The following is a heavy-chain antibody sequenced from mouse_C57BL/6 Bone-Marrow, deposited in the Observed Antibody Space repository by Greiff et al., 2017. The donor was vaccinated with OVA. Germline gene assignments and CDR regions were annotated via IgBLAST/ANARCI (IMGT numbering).Heavy chain of an antibody. CDR1: GYTFTDYE. V-gene: IGHV1-15*01. CDR2: IDPETGGT. Sequence: VQLQQSGAELVRPGASVTLSCKASGYTFTDYEMHWVKQTPVHGLEWIGAIDPETGGTAYTQMFKGKAILTADKSYSTAYMELRSLTSEDSAVYYCTRETTVVARGWYVGVWGTGTTVTVSS. CDR3: TRETTVVARGWYVGV. D-gene: IGHD1-1*01. J-gene: IGHJ1*03.